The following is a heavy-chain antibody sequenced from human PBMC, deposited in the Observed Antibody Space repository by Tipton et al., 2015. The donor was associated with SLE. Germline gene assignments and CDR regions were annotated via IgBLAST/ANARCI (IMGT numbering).Heavy chain of an antibody. V-gene: IGHV4-39*07. CDR1: GGSISSSSYY. D-gene: IGHD3-16*01. CDR2: IYYSGST. J-gene: IGHJ4*02. CDR3: ARERLGVGVDY. Sequence: LSLTCTVSGGSISSSSYYWGWIRQPPGKGLEWIGSIYYSGSTYYNPSLKSRVTISVDTSKNQFSLKLSSVTAADTAVYYCARERLGVGVDYWGQGTLVTVSS.